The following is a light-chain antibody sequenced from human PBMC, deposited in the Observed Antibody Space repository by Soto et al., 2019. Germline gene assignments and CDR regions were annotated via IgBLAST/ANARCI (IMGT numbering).Light chain of an antibody. J-gene: IGKJ5*01. CDR1: QSISSW. CDR2: AAS. Sequence: DIQVTQSNSTLSASVGDRVTITCRASQSISSWLAWYQQKPGKAPKLLIYAASSLQSGVPSRFSGSGSGTDFTLTISSLQPEDFATYYCQQANSFPITFGQGTRLAIK. CDR3: QQANSFPIT. V-gene: IGKV1-12*01.